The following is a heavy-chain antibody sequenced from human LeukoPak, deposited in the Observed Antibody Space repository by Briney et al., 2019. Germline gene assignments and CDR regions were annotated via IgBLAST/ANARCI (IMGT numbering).Heavy chain of an antibody. V-gene: IGHV3-7*03. Sequence: GGSLRLSCAASGFTFSNYWMSWVRQAPGKGLEWVANIKQDGSEKYYVDSVKGRFTISRDNAKNSLYLQMNSLRAEDTAVYYCARGSGYGKRHYFDYWGRGTLVTVSS. CDR2: IKQDGSEK. CDR1: GFTFSNYW. CDR3: ARGSGYGKRHYFDY. D-gene: IGHD5-12*01. J-gene: IGHJ4*02.